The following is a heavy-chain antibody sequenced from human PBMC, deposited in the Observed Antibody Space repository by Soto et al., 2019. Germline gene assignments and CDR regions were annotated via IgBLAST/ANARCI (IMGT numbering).Heavy chain of an antibody. V-gene: IGHV3-7*03. J-gene: IGHJ6*02. Sequence: RRLSCAASGFTFSSYWMSWVRQAPGKGLVWVANIKGDGSERHYVDSVKGRFIISRDNAKNSLFLQMNSLRVEDTAVYYCARDGCTSATCDVYGMDVWGQGTTVTVSS. CDR2: IKGDGSER. D-gene: IGHD2-2*01. CDR3: ARDGCTSATCDVYGMDV. CDR1: GFTFSSYW.